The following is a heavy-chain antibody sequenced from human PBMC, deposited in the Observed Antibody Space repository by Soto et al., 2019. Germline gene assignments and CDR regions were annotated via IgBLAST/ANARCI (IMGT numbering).Heavy chain of an antibody. CDR2: IDLSGTTT. Sequence: GXSRRLSSAASGFSFSDYSMNWVRQAPVKGLEWVSFIDLSGTTTYYRDSVKGRFTIFKDKSMNTVYLQMNSLTVEDAAVYYRTKDRVPDGIYSFDYWGQGALVTVSS. CDR1: GFSFSDYS. J-gene: IGHJ4*02. CDR3: TKDRVPDGIYSFDY. V-gene: IGHV3-23*03. D-gene: IGHD2-15*01.